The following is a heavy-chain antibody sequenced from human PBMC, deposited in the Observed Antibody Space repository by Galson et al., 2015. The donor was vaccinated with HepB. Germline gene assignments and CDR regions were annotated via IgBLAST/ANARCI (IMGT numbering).Heavy chain of an antibody. V-gene: IGHV3-7*03. J-gene: IGHJ6*03. Sequence: SLRLSCAASGFTFSSYWMSWVRQAPGKGLERVANIKQDGSEKYYVDSVKGRFTISRDNAKNSLYLQMNSLRAEDTAVYYCARVPAAIYYYYYYMDVWGKGTTVTVSS. D-gene: IGHD2-2*01. CDR3: ARVPAAIYYYYYYMDV. CDR2: IKQDGSEK. CDR1: GFTFSSYW.